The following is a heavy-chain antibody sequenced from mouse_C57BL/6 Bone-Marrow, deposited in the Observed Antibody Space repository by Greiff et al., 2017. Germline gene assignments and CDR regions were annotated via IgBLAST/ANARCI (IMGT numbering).Heavy chain of an antibody. CDR3: ANPFYDGYSWYFDV. CDR2: IYPGDGDT. J-gene: IGHJ1*03. CDR1: GYAFSSSW. Sequence: QVQLQQSGPELVKPGASVKISCKASGYAFSSSWMNWVKQRPGKGLEWIGRIYPGDGDTNYNGKFKGKATLTADKSSSTAYMQLRSLTSEDSAVYFCANPFYDGYSWYFDVWGTGTTVTVSS. D-gene: IGHD2-3*01. V-gene: IGHV1-82*01.